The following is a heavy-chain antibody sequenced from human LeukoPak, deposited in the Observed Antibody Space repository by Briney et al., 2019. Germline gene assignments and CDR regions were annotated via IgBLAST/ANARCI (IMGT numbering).Heavy chain of an antibody. V-gene: IGHV3-30-3*01. CDR1: GFTFSSYA. Sequence: GRSLRLSCAASGFTFSSYAMHWVRQAPGKGLEWVAVISYDGSNKYYADSVKGRFTISRDNSKNTLYLQMNSLRAEDTAVYYCARDRPIAVVTAIILDYWGQGTLVTVSS. J-gene: IGHJ4*02. CDR2: ISYDGSNK. CDR3: ARDRPIAVVTAIILDY. D-gene: IGHD2-21*02.